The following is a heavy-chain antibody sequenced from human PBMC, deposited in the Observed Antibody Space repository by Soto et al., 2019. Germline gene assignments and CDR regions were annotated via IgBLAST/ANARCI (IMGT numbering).Heavy chain of an antibody. V-gene: IGHV1-8*01. J-gene: IGHJ6*03. D-gene: IGHD3-9*01. Sequence: ASVKVSCKASGYTFTSYDINWVRQATGQGLEWMGWMNPNSGNTGYAQKFQGGVTMTRNTSISTAYMELSSLRSEDTAVYYCARGPLRYFDWPTPGMDVWGKGTTVTVSS. CDR1: GYTFTSYD. CDR3: ARGPLRYFDWPTPGMDV. CDR2: MNPNSGNT.